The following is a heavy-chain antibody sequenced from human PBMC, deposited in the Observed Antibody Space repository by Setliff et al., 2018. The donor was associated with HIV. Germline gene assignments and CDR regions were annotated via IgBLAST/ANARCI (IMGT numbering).Heavy chain of an antibody. CDR1: GYTFSNYY. J-gene: IGHJ5*02. Sequence: ASVKVSCKASGYTFSNYYVHWIRQAPGQGLEWMGRILPTSGGTLYAQKFQDRISLIRDTSTKTVYMELSSLRPEDTAVYYCALSGANLFDPWGQGILVTVSS. D-gene: IGHD5-12*01. V-gene: IGHV1-46*01. CDR2: ILPTSGGT. CDR3: ALSGANLFDP.